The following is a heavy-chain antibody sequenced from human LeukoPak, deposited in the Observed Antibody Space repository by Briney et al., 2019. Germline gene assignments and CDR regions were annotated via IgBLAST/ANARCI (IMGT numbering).Heavy chain of an antibody. CDR3: ARVGTSYYYDSSGYWDFDY. CDR2: ISSSSSYI. D-gene: IGHD3-22*01. J-gene: IGHJ4*02. Sequence: GGSLRLSCAASGFTFGSYSMNWVRQAPGKGLEWVSSISSSSSYIYYADSVKGRFTISRDNAKNSLYLQMNSLRAEDTAVYYCARVGTSYYYDSSGYWDFDYWGQGTLVTVSS. CDR1: GFTFGSYS. V-gene: IGHV3-21*01.